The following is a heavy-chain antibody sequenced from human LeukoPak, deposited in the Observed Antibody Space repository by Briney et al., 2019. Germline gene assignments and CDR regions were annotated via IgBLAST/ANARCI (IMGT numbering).Heavy chain of an antibody. CDR3: AKNTSGTYLDY. D-gene: IGHD1-26*01. CDR2: ISTSGVST. J-gene: IGHJ4*02. Sequence: PGGSLRISCAASGFTFSSYAMSWVRQAPGKGLEWVSSISTSGVSTNYADSVKGRFTISRDNSKSMVYLQMNSLRAEDTAVYYCAKNTSGTYLDYWGQGILVTISS. V-gene: IGHV3-23*01. CDR1: GFTFSSYA.